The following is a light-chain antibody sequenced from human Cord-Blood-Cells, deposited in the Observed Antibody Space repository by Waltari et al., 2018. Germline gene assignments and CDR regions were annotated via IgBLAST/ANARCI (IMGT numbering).Light chain of an antibody. Sequence: IVLTQSLASLSLSTGKRATLSCRASQSVSSYLAWYQQKPDQAPGLLLYDSSSRGTSIPSRFSGSGSGTDFTLTISSLEPEDFAVYYCQQRSNWPGITFGQGTRLEIK. CDR1: QSVSSY. CDR2: DSS. J-gene: IGKJ5*01. CDR3: QQRSNWPGIT. V-gene: IGKV3-11*01.